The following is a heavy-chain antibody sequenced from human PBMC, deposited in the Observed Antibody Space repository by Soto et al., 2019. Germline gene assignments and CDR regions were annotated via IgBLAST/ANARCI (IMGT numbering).Heavy chain of an antibody. V-gene: IGHV1-3*01. CDR2: INPGNGYS. CDR3: ASRPGLDTGPFDY. Sequence: QVHLVQSGAEVREPGASVKISCKASGFTFTTHPIHWVRQAPDQRLEWMGWINPGNGYSDYSQKFQGRVTFTRDTSANTAYMELNSLRAEDTALYYCASRPGLDTGPFDYWGQGILATVSS. J-gene: IGHJ4*02. CDR1: GFTFTTHP. D-gene: IGHD1-1*01.